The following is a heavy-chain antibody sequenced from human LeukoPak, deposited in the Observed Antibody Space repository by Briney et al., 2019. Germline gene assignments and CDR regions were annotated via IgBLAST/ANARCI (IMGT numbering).Heavy chain of an antibody. CDR2: IIPMFGPA. CDR1: GGTFSNYV. V-gene: IGHV1-69*05. D-gene: IGHD2-21*02. CDR3: ARDRAPAIGPQPAYYYYYMDV. Sequence: SVKVSCKASGGTFSNYVISWVRQAPGQGLEWMGGIIPMFGPASSAQKFQGRVTITTDDSTSTVYMELSSLTSEDTAVYYCARDRAPAIGPQPAYYYYYMDVWGKGTTVTVSS. J-gene: IGHJ6*03.